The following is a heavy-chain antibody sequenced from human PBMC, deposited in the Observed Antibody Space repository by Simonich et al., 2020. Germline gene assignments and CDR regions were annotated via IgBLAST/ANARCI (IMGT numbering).Heavy chain of an antibody. CDR2: IYSGGST. D-gene: IGHD1-1*01. J-gene: IGHJ4*02. V-gene: IGHV3-53*01. CDR3: ARWTATGYYFDY. CDR1: GFTVSSNY. Sequence: EVQLVESGGGLIQPGGSLRLSCAASGFTVSSNYMSWVRQAPGKGVEWVSVIYSGGSTYYAASVKGRFTISRDNAKNTLYLQINSLRAEDTAVYYCARWTATGYYFDYWGQGTLVTVSS.